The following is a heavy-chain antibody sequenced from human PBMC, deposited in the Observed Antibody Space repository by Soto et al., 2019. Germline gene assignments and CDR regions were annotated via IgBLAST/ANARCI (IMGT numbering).Heavy chain of an antibody. CDR2: ISKSDYT. J-gene: IGHJ4*02. D-gene: IGHD2-2*01. CDR3: AREDSIVIPAVSDF. Sequence: GGSLRLSCTVSGFAFSNYGINWVRQAPGKGLEWVSSISKSDYTYYSDSVKGRFTISRDNAKNSVSLQMNTLRVEDTAVYYCAREDSIVIPAVSDFWGQGTLVTV. CDR1: GFAFSNYG. V-gene: IGHV3-21*01.